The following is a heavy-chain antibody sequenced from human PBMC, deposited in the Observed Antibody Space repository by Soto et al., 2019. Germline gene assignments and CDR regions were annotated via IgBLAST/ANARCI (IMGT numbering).Heavy chain of an antibody. CDR3: VRVRYSVFDNGDPEGPFHY. CDR2: ASGSGGRT. V-gene: IGHV3-23*01. Sequence: EVQLLDSGGGFVQPGGSLRLSCAASGFTFTSHAMSWVRQAPGKGLEWVAAASGSGGRTYYADSVKGRFTISRDTSKNTVDLQMNGRIGEVQAVYYCVRVRYSVFDNGDPEGPFHYWGQGNLVTVSS. D-gene: IGHD4-17*01. J-gene: IGHJ4*02. CDR1: GFTFTSHA.